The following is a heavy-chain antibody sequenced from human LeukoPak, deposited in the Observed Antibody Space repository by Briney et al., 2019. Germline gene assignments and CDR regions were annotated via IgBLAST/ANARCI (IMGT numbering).Heavy chain of an antibody. J-gene: IGHJ6*02. CDR2: FDTEDGET. Sequence: ASVKVSCQVSGYTLTELSMHWVRPARGKGGEGMGGFDTEDGETIYAQKFQGRVTMTEDTSTATAYMELSSLRSEDTAVYYCATGNYDILTGAYYYGMDVWGQGTTVTVSS. V-gene: IGHV1-24*01. CDR1: GYTLTELS. D-gene: IGHD3-9*01. CDR3: ATGNYDILTGAYYYGMDV.